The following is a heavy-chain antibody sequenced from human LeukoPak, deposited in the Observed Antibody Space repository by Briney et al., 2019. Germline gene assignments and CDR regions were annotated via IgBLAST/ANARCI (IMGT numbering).Heavy chain of an antibody. CDR2: INSNGGST. Sequence: GSLRLSCAASGFTFDDYGMTWVRQAPGKGLEWVSTINSNGGSTTYADSVRGRFTISRDNAKNSLYLQMNSLRAEDTALYYCARESSLVSMIVVVTDLGAFDIWGQGTMVTVSS. D-gene: IGHD3-22*01. J-gene: IGHJ3*02. V-gene: IGHV3-20*04. CDR1: GFTFDDYG. CDR3: ARESSLVSMIVVVTDLGAFDI.